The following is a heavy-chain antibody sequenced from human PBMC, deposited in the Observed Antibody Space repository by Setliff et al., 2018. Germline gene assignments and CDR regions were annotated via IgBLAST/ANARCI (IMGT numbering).Heavy chain of an antibody. CDR2: LNDVGHNT. D-gene: IGHD3-3*01. Sequence: GGSLRLSCSASGFTFSVYAMSWVRQAPGKGLEWVSGLNDVGHNTYYADSVKGRFTISRDNAKNSLYLQMNSLKTEDTAVYYCTRARDRSGYWDFDYWGQGTLVTVSS. CDR1: GFTFSVYA. CDR3: TRARDRSGYWDFDY. V-gene: IGHV3-23*01. J-gene: IGHJ4*02.